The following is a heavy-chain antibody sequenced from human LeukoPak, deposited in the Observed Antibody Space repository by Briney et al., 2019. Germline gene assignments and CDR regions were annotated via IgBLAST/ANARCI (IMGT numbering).Heavy chain of an antibody. CDR2: IYYSGST. D-gene: IGHD2-15*01. CDR3: ARDRGGYQMDY. V-gene: IGHV4-31*11. J-gene: IGHJ4*02. CDR1: GGSISSGGYY. Sequence: SGTLSLTCAVSGGSISSGGYYWSWIRQHPGEGLEWIGYIYYSGSTYYNPSLKSRVTISVDTSKNQFSLKLTSMTAADTAVYYCARDRGGYQMDYWGQGTLVTVSS.